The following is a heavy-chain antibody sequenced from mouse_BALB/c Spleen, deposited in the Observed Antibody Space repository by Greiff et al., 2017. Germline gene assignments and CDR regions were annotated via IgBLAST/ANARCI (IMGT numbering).Heavy chain of an antibody. Sequence: QVQLQQSGAELVRPGVSVKISCKGSGYTFTDYAMHWVKQSHAKSLEWIGVISTYYGDDSYNQKFKGKATMTVDKSSSTAYMELARLTSEDSAIYYCARKGLRWAMDYWGQGTSVTVSS. D-gene: IGHD1-1*01. V-gene: IGHV1S137*01. CDR1: GYTFTDYA. CDR2: ISTYYGDD. CDR3: ARKGLRWAMDY. J-gene: IGHJ4*01.